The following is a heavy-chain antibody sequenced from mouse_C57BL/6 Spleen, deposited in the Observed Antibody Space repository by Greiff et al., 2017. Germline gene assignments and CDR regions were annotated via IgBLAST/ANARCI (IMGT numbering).Heavy chain of an antibody. V-gene: IGHV1-9*01. Sequence: VQLQQSGAGLMKPAPSVQLSCQATGYTFTGYWVEWVKQRPGHGLEWIGEILPGSGSTNYNEKFKGKATFTADTSSNTAYMQLSSLTTEDSAIYYCARDYGSIYGFAYWGQGALVTVSA. D-gene: IGHD1-1*01. CDR2: ILPGSGST. J-gene: IGHJ3*01. CDR3: ARDYGSIYGFAY. CDR1: GYTFTGYW.